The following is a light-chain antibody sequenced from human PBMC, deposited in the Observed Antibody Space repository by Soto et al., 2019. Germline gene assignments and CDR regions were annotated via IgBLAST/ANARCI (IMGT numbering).Light chain of an antibody. CDR1: QSVSSY. CDR3: QQYNNWPPIT. Sequence: IVLTQSPATLSLSPGERATLSCRASQSVSSYLAWYQQKPGQAPRLLIYGASTRATGIPARFSGSGSGTEFTLTISSLQSGDFAVYYCQQYNNWPPITFGQGTRLEIK. J-gene: IGKJ5*01. CDR2: GAS. V-gene: IGKV3-15*01.